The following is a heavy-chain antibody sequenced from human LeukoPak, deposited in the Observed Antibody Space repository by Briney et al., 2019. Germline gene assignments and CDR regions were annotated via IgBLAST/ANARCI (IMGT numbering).Heavy chain of an antibody. V-gene: IGHV4-4*07. CDR1: GGSISTYY. D-gene: IGHD3-9*01. J-gene: IGHJ4*02. Sequence: SETLSLTCTVSGGSISTYYWSWIRQPAGKGLEWIGRIYTSGSTNYNPSLKSRVTISVDTSKNQFSLKLSSVTAADTAVYYCARAYGDILTGYTDYWGQGTLVTVSS. CDR3: ARAYGDILTGYTDY. CDR2: IYTSGST.